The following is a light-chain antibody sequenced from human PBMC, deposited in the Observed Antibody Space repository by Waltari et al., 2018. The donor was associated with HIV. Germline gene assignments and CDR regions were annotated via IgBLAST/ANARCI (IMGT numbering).Light chain of an antibody. J-gene: IGKJ2*01. Sequence: EMVMTQSLATLSVSPGERATLSCRASQSVGSKLAWYQQKPGQAPRLLIYAASSTATSVSARFSGSGSGTEFTLTVSSLESEDFAVYYCQQYENWPYTFGQGTKLEIK. V-gene: IGKV3-15*01. CDR2: AAS. CDR3: QQYENWPYT. CDR1: QSVGSK.